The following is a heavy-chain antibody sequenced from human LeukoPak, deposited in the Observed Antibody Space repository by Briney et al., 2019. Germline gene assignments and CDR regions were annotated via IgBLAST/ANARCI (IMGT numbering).Heavy chain of an antibody. CDR1: GGSINNYY. J-gene: IGHJ4*02. D-gene: IGHD2-2*01. Sequence: PSETLSLTCTVSGGSINNYYWSWIRQPAGKGLEWIGRIYSSGTTNSDPSLKSRVAISVDTSKNQFSLKLSSVTAADTAVYYCARKTRKKYYFDYWGQGTLVTVSS. V-gene: IGHV4-4*07. CDR3: ARKTRKKYYFDY. CDR2: IYSSGTT.